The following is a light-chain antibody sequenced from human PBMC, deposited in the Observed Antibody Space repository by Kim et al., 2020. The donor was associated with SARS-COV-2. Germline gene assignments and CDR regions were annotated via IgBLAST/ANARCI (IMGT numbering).Light chain of an antibody. Sequence: GDTVTIPCRASPSISSWLAWYQHKPEKAPKSLIYAASSLQRGVPSRFTGSVSGTECTLTISSLQPENFATYYCQQYDRYPRTFGQGTKVESK. V-gene: IGKV1D-16*01. CDR2: AAS. J-gene: IGKJ1*01. CDR3: QQYDRYPRT. CDR1: PSISSW.